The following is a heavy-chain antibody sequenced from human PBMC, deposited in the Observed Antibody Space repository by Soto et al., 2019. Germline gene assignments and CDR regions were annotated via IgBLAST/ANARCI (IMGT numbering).Heavy chain of an antibody. D-gene: IGHD3-22*01. CDR2: ISYDGSNK. J-gene: IGHJ4*02. CDR1: GFTFSDYG. V-gene: IGHV3-30*18. CDR3: GKPDRRDSSGYPDY. Sequence: GGSLRLSCAASGFTFSDYGMHWVRQAPGKGLEWVAVISYDGSNKYYADSVKGRFTISRDNSKNTLYLQMNGLRAEDTAVYYCGKPDRRDSSGYPDYWGQGTLVTVSS.